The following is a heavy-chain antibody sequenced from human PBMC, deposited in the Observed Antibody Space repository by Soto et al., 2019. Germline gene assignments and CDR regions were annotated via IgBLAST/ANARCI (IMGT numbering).Heavy chain of an antibody. D-gene: IGHD5-18*01. J-gene: IGHJ4*02. CDR2: IWYDGSNK. Sequence: LRLSCAASGFTFSSYGMHWVRQAPGKGLEWVAVIWYDGSNKYYADSVKGRFTISRDNSKNTLYLQMNSLRAEDTAVYYCARDSDTAMVHFDYWGQGTLVTVSS. V-gene: IGHV3-33*01. CDR3: ARDSDTAMVHFDY. CDR1: GFTFSSYG.